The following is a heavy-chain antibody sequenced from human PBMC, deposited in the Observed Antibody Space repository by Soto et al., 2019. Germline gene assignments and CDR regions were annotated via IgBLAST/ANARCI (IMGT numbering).Heavy chain of an antibody. CDR3: AKVITAAAGTLPFSYYYYGMDV. CDR1: GFTFSSYA. D-gene: IGHD6-13*01. J-gene: IGHJ6*02. V-gene: IGHV3-23*01. CDR2: ISGSGGST. Sequence: EVQLLESGGGLVQPGGSLRLSCAASGFTFSSYAMSWVRQAPGKGLEWVSAISGSGGSTYYADSVKGRFTISRDNSKNTLYLQMNSLRAEDTAVYYCAKVITAAAGTLPFSYYYYGMDVWGQGTTVTVSS.